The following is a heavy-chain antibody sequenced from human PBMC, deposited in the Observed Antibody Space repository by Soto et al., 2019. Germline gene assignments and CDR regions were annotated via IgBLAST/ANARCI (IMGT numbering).Heavy chain of an antibody. CDR2: IWYDGSNK. D-gene: IGHD2-2*01. CDR3: ARDRTVEPAALYYYYYYMDV. V-gene: IGHV3-33*01. CDR1: GFTFSSYG. J-gene: IGHJ6*03. Sequence: GGSLILSCAASGFTFSSYGMRWVRQAPGKGLEWVAVIWYDGSNKYYADSVKGRFTISRDNSKNTLYLQMNSLRAEDTAVYYCARDRTVEPAALYYYYYYMDVWGKGTTVTVSS.